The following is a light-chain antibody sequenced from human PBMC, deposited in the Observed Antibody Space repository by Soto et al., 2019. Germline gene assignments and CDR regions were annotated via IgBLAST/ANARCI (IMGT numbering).Light chain of an antibody. CDR2: EVS. CDR1: SSDVGSYNR. V-gene: IGLV2-18*02. Sequence: QSVLTQPPSVSGSPGQSVSMSCTGTSSDVGSYNRVSWYQQPPGTAPKLMIFEVSNRPSGVPDRFSGSKSGNTASLTISGLQAEDEADYYCSSYTSSSILFGGGTKLTVL. J-gene: IGLJ2*01. CDR3: SSYTSSSIL.